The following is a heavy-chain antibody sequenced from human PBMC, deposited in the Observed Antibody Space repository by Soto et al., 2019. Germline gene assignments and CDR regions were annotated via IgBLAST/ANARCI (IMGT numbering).Heavy chain of an antibody. V-gene: IGHV4-30-2*01. J-gene: IGHJ4*02. D-gene: IGHD3-9*01. CDR3: GRLEGLATISYYFDY. CDR2: IYHSGST. Sequence: KTSETLSLTCAVSGGSISSGGYSWSWIRQPPGKGLEWIGYIYHSGSTYYNPSLKSRVTISVDRSKNQFSLKLMSLSAADTAVYYCGRLEGLATISYYFDYWGQGALVTVSS. CDR1: GGSISSGGYS.